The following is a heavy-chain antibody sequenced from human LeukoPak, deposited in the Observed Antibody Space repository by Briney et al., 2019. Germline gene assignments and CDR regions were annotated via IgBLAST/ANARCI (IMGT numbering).Heavy chain of an antibody. CDR2: IKQDGSEK. J-gene: IGHJ3*02. CDR1: GFTFSSYW. V-gene: IGHV3-7*01. Sequence: GGSLRLSCAASGFTFSSYWMSWVRQAPGKGLEWVANIKQDGSEKYYVDSVKGRFTISRDNAKNSLYLQMNSLRAEDTAVYHCARDGAEGIYYDSSGYYTAFDIWGQGTMVTVSS. D-gene: IGHD3-22*01. CDR3: ARDGAEGIYYDSSGYYTAFDI.